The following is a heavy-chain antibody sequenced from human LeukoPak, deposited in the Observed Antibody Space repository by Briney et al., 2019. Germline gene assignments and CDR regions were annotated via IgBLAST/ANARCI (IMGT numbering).Heavy chain of an antibody. D-gene: IGHD2-2*01. CDR3: ARGRTYCSSTSRYYWFDP. J-gene: IGHJ5*02. CDR2: INHSGST. CDR1: GGSFSGYY. V-gene: IGHV4-34*01. Sequence: SETLSLTCAVYGGSFSGYYWSWIRQPPGKGLEWIGEINHSGSTNYNPSLKSRVTISVDTSKNQFSLKLSSVTAADTAVYYCARGRTYCSSTSRYYWFDPWGQGTLVTVSS.